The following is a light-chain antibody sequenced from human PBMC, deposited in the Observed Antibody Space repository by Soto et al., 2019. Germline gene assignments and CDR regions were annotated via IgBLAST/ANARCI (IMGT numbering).Light chain of an antibody. CDR3: QQYYSTPWT. J-gene: IGKJ1*01. CDR1: QSVAANY. V-gene: IGKV4-1*01. CDR2: WAS. Sequence: VLTQSPGTLSLSPGERATLSCRASQSVAANYLAWYQQKPGQPPKLLIYWASTRESGVPDRFSGSGSGTDFTLTISSLQAEDVAVYYCQQYYSTPWTFGQGTRVEIK.